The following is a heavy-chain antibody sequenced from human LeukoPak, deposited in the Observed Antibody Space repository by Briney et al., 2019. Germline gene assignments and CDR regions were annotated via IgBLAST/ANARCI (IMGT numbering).Heavy chain of an antibody. Sequence: GRSLRLSCAASRFTFSSYAIHWVRQAPGKGLEWVAGISHDGTYEYQADSVKGRFTISRDNSKSTLYLQMNSLRVEDTAIYYCARDRITVPGMGAFQHWGQGTLVTVSS. CDR3: ARDRITVPGMGAFQH. CDR1: RFTFSSYA. V-gene: IGHV3-30*04. D-gene: IGHD6-19*01. J-gene: IGHJ1*01. CDR2: ISHDGTYE.